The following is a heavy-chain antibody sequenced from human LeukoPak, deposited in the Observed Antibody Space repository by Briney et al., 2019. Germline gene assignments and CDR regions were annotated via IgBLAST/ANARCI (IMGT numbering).Heavy chain of an antibody. CDR3: ARGMEAGSDWQDAFHV. CDR2: LYSGGST. V-gene: IGHV3-66*01. D-gene: IGHD6-19*01. CDR1: GFTFSSYA. J-gene: IGHJ3*01. Sequence: GGCLRLSCAASGFTFSSYAMSWVRQAPGKGLEWVSVLYSGGSTYYADSVKGRFAISRDNSKNSLYFQMNSLRAEDTAVYYCARGMEAGSDWQDAFHVWGRGTMVTVSS.